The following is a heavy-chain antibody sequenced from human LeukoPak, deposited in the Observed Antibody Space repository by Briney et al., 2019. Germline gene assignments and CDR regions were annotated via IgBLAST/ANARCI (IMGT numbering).Heavy chain of an antibody. J-gene: IGHJ6*03. V-gene: IGHV3-23*01. D-gene: IGHD4-11*01. CDR3: AKDHRPYSNYYYYYMDV. CDR2: ISGSGGST. Sequence: GGSLRLSCAASGFTFSSYAMSWVRQAPGKGLEWVSAISGSGGSTYYADSVKGRFTISRDNSKNTLYLQMNNLRAEDTAVYYCAKDHRPYSNYYYYYMDVWGKGTTVTVSS. CDR1: GFTFSSYA.